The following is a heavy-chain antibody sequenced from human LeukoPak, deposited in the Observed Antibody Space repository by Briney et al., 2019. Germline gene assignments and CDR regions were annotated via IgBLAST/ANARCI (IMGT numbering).Heavy chain of an antibody. Sequence: PGGSLRLSCAASGFTFNSYVMHWVRQAPGKGLEWVAVMSYDGSDKYYADSVKGRFTISRDNSKNTLYLQMNSLRAEDTAVYYCARDGVVVAGTRRAFDIWGQGTMVTVSS. CDR2: MSYDGSDK. CDR3: ARDGVVVAGTRRAFDI. CDR1: GFTFNSYV. V-gene: IGHV3-30-3*01. D-gene: IGHD6-19*01. J-gene: IGHJ3*02.